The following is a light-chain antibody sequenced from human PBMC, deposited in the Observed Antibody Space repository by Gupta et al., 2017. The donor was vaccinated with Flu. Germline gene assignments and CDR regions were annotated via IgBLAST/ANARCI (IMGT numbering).Light chain of an antibody. V-gene: IGKV3-11*01. CDR3: QQRSLWPLT. CDR1: QSVSSY. Sequence: EIVLTQSPATLSLSPGERATLSCRASQSVSSYLAWYQQKPGQAPRLLIYDASNRATGIPARFSGSGSGADFTPTISSLEPEDLAVYYCQQRSLWPLTFGGGTKVEIK. CDR2: DAS. J-gene: IGKJ4*01.